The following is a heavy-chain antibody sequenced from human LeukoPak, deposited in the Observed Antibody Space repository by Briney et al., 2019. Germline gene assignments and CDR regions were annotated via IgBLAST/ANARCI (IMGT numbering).Heavy chain of an antibody. Sequence: SLRLSCAASGFTFDDYAMHWVRQAPGKGLEWVSGISWNSGSIGYADSVKGRFTISRDNAKNSLYLQMNSLRAEDMALYYCAKVRSPYYYDSSGYYGGAFDIWGQGTMVTVSS. CDR3: AKVRSPYYYDSSGYYGGAFDI. CDR1: GFTFDDYA. CDR2: ISWNSGSI. D-gene: IGHD3-22*01. J-gene: IGHJ3*02. V-gene: IGHV3-9*03.